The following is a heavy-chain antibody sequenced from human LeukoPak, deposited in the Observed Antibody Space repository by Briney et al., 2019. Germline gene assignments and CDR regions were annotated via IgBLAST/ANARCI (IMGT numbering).Heavy chain of an antibody. CDR1: GYSFTSYW. J-gene: IGHJ4*02. V-gene: IGHV5-51*01. CDR3: AITSGYCSSTSCQSHDY. D-gene: IGHD2-2*01. CDR2: IYPGDSDT. Sequence: GESLKISCKGSGYSFTSYWIGWVRQMPGKGLEWMGIIYPGDSDTGYSPSFQGQVTISADKSISTAYLQWSSLKASDTAMYYCAITSGYCSSTSCQSHDYWGQGTLVTVSS.